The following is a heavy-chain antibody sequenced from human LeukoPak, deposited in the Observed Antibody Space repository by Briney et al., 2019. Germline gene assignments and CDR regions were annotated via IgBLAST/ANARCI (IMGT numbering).Heavy chain of an antibody. D-gene: IGHD5-18*01. V-gene: IGHV4-34*01. CDR2: INHSGST. CDR1: GGSFSGYY. J-gene: IGHJ4*02. CDR3: ALHREDTGRGY. Sequence: PSETLSLTCAVYGGSFSGYYWSWIRQPPGKGLEWIGEINHSGSTNYNPSLKSRVTISVDTSKNQFSLKLSSVTAADTAVYYCALHREDTGRGYWGQGTLVTVSS.